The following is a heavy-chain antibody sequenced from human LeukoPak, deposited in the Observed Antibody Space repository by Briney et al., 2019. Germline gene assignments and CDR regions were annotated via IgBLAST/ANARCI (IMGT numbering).Heavy chain of an antibody. Sequence: SGGSLRLSCAASGFTFSSYWMSWVRQAPGKGLEWVANIKQDGSEKYYVDSVKGRFTISRDNAMNSLYLQMNSLRAEDTAVYYCASALLTAIRNYWGQGTLVTVSS. J-gene: IGHJ4*02. CDR2: IKQDGSEK. CDR1: GFTFSSYW. V-gene: IGHV3-7*01. CDR3: ASALLTAIRNY. D-gene: IGHD2-21*02.